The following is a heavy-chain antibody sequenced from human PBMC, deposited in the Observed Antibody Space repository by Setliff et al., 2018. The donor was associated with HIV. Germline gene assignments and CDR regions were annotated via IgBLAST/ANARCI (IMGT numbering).Heavy chain of an antibody. V-gene: IGHV3-11*06. D-gene: IGHD3-22*01. CDR2: ITSNLRYI. CDR3: ARGDSFVYSYVYPDY. CDR1: GFAFSDHF. J-gene: IGHJ4*02. Sequence: GGSLRLSCAASGFAFSDHFMHWIRQSPGRGLEWVSSITSNLRYIYADSVKGRFTISRDNTKNSLYLQMNSLRAEDTAVYYCARGDSFVYSYVYPDYWGQGTLVTVSS.